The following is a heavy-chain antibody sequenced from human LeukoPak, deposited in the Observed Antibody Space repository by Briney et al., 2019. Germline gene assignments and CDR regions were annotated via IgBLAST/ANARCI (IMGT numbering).Heavy chain of an antibody. Sequence: SETLSLTCTVSGGSISNYYWSWIRQPPGKGLEWIGYIYNNGRTNYNPSLKSRVTISVDTSKNQFSLKLSSVTAADTAVYYCARGYGDYFGWFDPWGQGTLVTVSS. D-gene: IGHD4-17*01. CDR2: IYNNGRT. CDR1: GGSISNYY. V-gene: IGHV4-59*01. CDR3: ARGYGDYFGWFDP. J-gene: IGHJ5*02.